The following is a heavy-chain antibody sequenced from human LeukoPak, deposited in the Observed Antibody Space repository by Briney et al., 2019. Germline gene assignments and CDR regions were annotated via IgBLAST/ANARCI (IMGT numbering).Heavy chain of an antibody. J-gene: IGHJ6*03. Sequence: GGSLRLSCTASGFTFGDYAMSWVRQAPGKGLEWVGFIRSKTYGGTTEYAASVKGRFTISRDDSKSIAYLQMNSLKIEDTAVYYCTRASSSTWSYYYYYMDVWGKGTTVTISS. D-gene: IGHD6-13*01. CDR1: GFTFGDYA. V-gene: IGHV3-49*04. CDR2: IRSKTYGGTT. CDR3: TRASSSTWSYYYYYMDV.